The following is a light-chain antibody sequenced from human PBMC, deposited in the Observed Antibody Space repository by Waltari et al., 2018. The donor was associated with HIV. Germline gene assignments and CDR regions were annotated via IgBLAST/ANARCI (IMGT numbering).Light chain of an antibody. CDR1: SRNVGSDYL. V-gene: IGLV2-23*02. CDR3: CSCPRSGIRYV. J-gene: IGLJ1*01. Sequence: QSALTQPASVSGSPGQSITISCTGTSRNVGSDYLVSWYQQHPGEAPQLIIYEVTMRPSGVSNLFSGSKSGNTASLTISGLQAEDEADYYCCSCPRSGIRYVFGTGTKVTVL. CDR2: EVT.